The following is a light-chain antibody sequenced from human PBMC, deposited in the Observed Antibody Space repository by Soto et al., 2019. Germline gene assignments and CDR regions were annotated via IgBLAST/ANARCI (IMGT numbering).Light chain of an antibody. CDR1: QTFTNY. CDR2: AAS. Sequence: DIPMTQSPSSLSASVGDRVTITCRASQTFTNYLNWYQQKPGKAPKLLIYAASRLQSGVPSRFSGSGSGTDFTLTISSLQPEDFATYYCQQSYSSPYTFGQGTKLEIK. CDR3: QQSYSSPYT. J-gene: IGKJ2*01. V-gene: IGKV1-39*01.